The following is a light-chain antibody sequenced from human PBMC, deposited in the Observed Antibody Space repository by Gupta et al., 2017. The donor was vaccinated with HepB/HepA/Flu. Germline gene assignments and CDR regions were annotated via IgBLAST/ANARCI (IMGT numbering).Light chain of an antibody. CDR2: DVS. Sequence: QSALTQPATVSGSPGQSITISCTGTSSDIGGYNYVSWYQQHPGKAPKLMIFDVSYRPSGVSNRFSGSKSGNTASLTISGLQAEDEADYYCSTYIISNTSVILGGGTKLTVL. CDR3: STYIISNTSVI. V-gene: IGLV2-14*01. CDR1: SSDIGGYNY. J-gene: IGLJ2*01.